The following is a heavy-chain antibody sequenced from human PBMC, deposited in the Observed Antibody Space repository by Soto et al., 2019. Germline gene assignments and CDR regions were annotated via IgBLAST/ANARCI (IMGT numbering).Heavy chain of an antibody. CDR2: IKHSGSEK. J-gene: IGHJ4*02. CDR3: ARTTYSDY. V-gene: IGHV3-7*01. CDR1: GFTFSSYW. Sequence: HPGGSLRLSCVASGFTFSSYWMSWVRQAPGKGLEWVANIKHSGSEKNYVDSVKGRFTISRDNAKNSLYLQMNSLRAEDTAVYYCARTTYSDYWGQGTLVTVSS.